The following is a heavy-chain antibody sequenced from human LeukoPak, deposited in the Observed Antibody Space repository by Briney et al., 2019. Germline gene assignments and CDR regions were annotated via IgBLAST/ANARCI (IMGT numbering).Heavy chain of an antibody. CDR3: ARRAGAYSHPYDY. Sequence: GGSLRLSCAASGFTFSDYYMSWIRQAPGKGLEWVSYISSSAGSIYYADSVKGRFTISRDNAKNSLYLQMNSLRADDTAVYYCARRAGAYSHPYDYWGQGTLVTVSS. CDR1: GFTFSDYY. J-gene: IGHJ4*02. D-gene: IGHD4/OR15-4a*01. CDR2: ISSSAGSI. V-gene: IGHV3-11*01.